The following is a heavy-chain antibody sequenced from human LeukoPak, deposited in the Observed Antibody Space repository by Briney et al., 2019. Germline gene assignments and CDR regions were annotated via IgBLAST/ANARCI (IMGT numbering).Heavy chain of an antibody. CDR1: GFTFSSYE. CDR3: ARKNDFDI. CDR2: IYYSGNT. J-gene: IGHJ3*02. Sequence: PGGSLRLSCAASGFTFSSYEMNWVRQPPGKGLEWIGCIYYSGNTYYNPSLKSRVTISVDMSKNQFSLRLTSVTAADTAVYYCARKNDFDIWGQGTLVAVSS. V-gene: IGHV4-59*01. D-gene: IGHD2/OR15-2a*01.